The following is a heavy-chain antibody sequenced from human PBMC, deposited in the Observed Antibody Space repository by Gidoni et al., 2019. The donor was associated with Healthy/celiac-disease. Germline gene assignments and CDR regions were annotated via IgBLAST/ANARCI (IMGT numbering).Heavy chain of an antibody. CDR1: GFTFSSYA. V-gene: IGHV3-30*04. CDR2: ISYDGSNK. D-gene: IGHD6-6*01. J-gene: IGHJ6*02. CDR3: AREWIEYSSSYYYYGMDV. Sequence: QVQLVESGGGVVQLGRSLRLSCAASGFTFSSYALHWVRQAPGQGMEWVAVISYDGSNKDYADSVKGRFTISRDNSKNTLYLQMNSLRAEDTAVYYCAREWIEYSSSYYYYGMDVWGQGTTVTVSS.